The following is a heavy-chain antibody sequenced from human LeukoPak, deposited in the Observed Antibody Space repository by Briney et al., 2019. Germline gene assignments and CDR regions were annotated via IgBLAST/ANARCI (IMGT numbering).Heavy chain of an antibody. CDR3: AKTHYDLLDV. Sequence: GGSLSLSCAASGFSFSTSPMSWVRQPPGKGLEWVSAMNNGPGATFYRDSVRGRFTVSRDDSKSTLYLQMNSLRAEDTGTYYCAKTHYDLLDVWGQGTTVTVSS. CDR2: MNNGPGAT. D-gene: IGHD5-12*01. CDR1: GFSFSTSP. J-gene: IGHJ6*02. V-gene: IGHV3-23*01.